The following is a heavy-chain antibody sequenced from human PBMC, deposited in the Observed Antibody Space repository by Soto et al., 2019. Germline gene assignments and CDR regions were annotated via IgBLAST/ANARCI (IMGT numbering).Heavy chain of an antibody. CDR1: GSTLSSYG. Sequence: QVQLMESGGVVVQPGRSLRLSCAASGSTLSSYGMQWVRQAPGRGLEWVAVISFDGTDQYYADSMKGRFTISRDTSKNPLYLQMNSVTREDTAVFFCVKRRRCRSWYEGESWGQGTGVTVSS. CDR2: ISFDGTDQ. V-gene: IGHV3-30*18. J-gene: IGHJ4*02. CDR3: VKRRRCRSWYEGES. D-gene: IGHD6-13*01.